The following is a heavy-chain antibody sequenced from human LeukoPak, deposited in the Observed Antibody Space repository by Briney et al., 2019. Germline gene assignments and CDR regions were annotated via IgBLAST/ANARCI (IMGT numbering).Heavy chain of an antibody. CDR2: VSNSGDYI. J-gene: IGHJ4*02. V-gene: IGHV3-21*06. CDR3: ARALIGYYFDY. Sequence: TGGSLRLSCAASGFTFDDYGLNWVRQAPGKGLEWVSSVSNSGDYIHYADSVKGRFTISRDNSKNSLYLQMNSLRAEDTAVYYCARALIGYYFDYWGQGTLVTVSS. CDR1: GFTFDDYG. D-gene: IGHD2-8*01.